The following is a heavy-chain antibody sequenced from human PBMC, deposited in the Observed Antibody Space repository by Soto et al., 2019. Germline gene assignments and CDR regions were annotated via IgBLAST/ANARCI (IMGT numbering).Heavy chain of an antibody. J-gene: IGHJ4*02. CDR2: ISGSGGST. D-gene: IGHD3-16*02. CDR1: GFTFSSYA. Sequence: GGSLRLSCAASGFTFSSYAMSWVRQAPGKGLEWVSAISGSGGSTYYADSVKGRFTISRDNSKNTQNLQMNSLRAEDKAVYYCATPVGSYRYTHFDYWGQGTLVTVSS. CDR3: ATPVGSYRYTHFDY. V-gene: IGHV3-23*01.